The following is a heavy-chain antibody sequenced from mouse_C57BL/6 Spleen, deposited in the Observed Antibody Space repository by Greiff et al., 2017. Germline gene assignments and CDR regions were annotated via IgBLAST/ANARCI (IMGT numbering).Heavy chain of an antibody. D-gene: IGHD1-1*01. Sequence: QVQLQQSGPGLVQPSQSLSITCTVSGFSLTSYGVHWVRQSPGKGLEWLGVIWSGGSTDYNAAFISRLSISKDNSKSQVFFKMNSLQADDTAIYYCAHTVVALWYFDVWGTGTTVTVSS. CDR1: GFSLTSYG. CDR3: AHTVVALWYFDV. J-gene: IGHJ1*03. V-gene: IGHV2-2*01. CDR2: IWSGGST.